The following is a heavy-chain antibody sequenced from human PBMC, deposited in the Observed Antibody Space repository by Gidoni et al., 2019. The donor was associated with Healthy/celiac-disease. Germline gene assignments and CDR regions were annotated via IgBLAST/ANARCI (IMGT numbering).Heavy chain of an antibody. Sequence: VPLVQSWAEVKKPVSSVTFSCKASGGTFSSYAIRWVRQSPGQGLEWMGVIIPIFGTANNAQKLQGRVTITADESTSTAYMELSSLRSEDTAVYYCERESSLGGELLGYWGQGTLVTVSS. CDR3: ERESSLGGELLGY. V-gene: IGHV1-69*01. CDR1: GGTFSSYA. CDR2: IIPIFGTA. D-gene: IGHD1-26*01. J-gene: IGHJ4*02.